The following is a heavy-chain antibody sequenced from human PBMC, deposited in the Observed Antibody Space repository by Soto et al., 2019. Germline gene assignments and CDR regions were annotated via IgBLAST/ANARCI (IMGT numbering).Heavy chain of an antibody. CDR3: ARGYDRIAAAGNSEFDP. Sequence: SPTLSLTRALSGESVSSNIAALYCIMLSRSGGLEWLGRTYYRSKLYNDYAVSGKSRITITPVTSKNQFSMQLNSVTPEDTAVYYCARGYDRIAAAGNSEFDPWGQGTLVTVSS. V-gene: IGHV6-1*01. CDR2: TYYRSKLYN. J-gene: IGHJ5*02. CDR1: GESVSSNIAA. D-gene: IGHD6-13*01.